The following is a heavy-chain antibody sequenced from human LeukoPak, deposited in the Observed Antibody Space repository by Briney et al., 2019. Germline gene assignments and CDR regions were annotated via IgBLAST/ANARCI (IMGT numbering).Heavy chain of an antibody. V-gene: IGHV1-2*06. J-gene: IGHJ4*02. CDR3: AKSREYSTSSPFDY. Sequence: GASVKVSCKGSGYTFTDYYLHWVRQAHGQGLEWMGRIHPNSDGIKYGQKFQGRVTVTRDTSISTAYMELSSLRSDDTAVYYCAKSREYSTSSPFDYWGQGTLVTVSS. CDR2: IHPNSDGI. CDR1: GYTFTDYY. D-gene: IGHD6-6*01.